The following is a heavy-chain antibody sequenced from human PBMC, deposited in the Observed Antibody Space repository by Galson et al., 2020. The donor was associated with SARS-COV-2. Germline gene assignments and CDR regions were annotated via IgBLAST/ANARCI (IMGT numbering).Heavy chain of an antibody. V-gene: IGHV3-20*04. D-gene: IGHD3-22*01. Sequence: GGSLRLSCTASGFTFDDYGMSWVRQVPGKGLEWVSGINWNGRNADYADAVKGRFTTSRDNAKRSLYLQMNSLRAEDTGLYYCARDEFFVSRGYYRVWGQGTPVTVSS. J-gene: IGHJ4*02. CDR1: GFTFDDYG. CDR3: ARDEFFVSRGYYRV. CDR2: INWNGRNA.